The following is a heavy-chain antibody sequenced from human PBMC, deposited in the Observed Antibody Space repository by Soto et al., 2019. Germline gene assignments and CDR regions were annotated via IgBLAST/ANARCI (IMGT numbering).Heavy chain of an antibody. D-gene: IGHD3-9*01. J-gene: IGHJ4*02. CDR3: ARDDARYDVLTAFYFDQ. V-gene: IGHV3-23*01. Sequence: EVQLLESGGGLVQPGGSLRLSCAASGFNFNIYAMSWVRQAPGRGLECVSGISGNGGVAYYADSVKGRFTISRDNSKTTLNLQMNGLRAEDTAVYFCARDDARYDVLTAFYFDQWGQGTPVTVSS. CDR1: GFNFNIYA. CDR2: ISGNGGVA.